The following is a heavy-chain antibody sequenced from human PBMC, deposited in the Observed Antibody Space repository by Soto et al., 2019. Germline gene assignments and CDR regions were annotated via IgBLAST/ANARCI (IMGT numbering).Heavy chain of an antibody. CDR1: GDSVSSNSAA. J-gene: IGHJ6*02. V-gene: IGHV6-1*01. Sequence: SQTLSLTCAISGDSVSSNSAAWNWIRHSPSRGLEWLGRTYYRSKWYNDYAVSVKSRIAINPDTSKNQFSLQLNSVTPEDTAVYYCARFQLLLYEAREDYYGMDVWGQGTTVTVSS. D-gene: IGHD2-2*02. CDR3: ARFQLLLYEAREDYYGMDV. CDR2: TYYRSKWYN.